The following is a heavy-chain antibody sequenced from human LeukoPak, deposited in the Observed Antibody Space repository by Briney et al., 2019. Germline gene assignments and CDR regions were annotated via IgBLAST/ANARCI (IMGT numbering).Heavy chain of an antibody. D-gene: IGHD6-19*01. CDR2: ISWNSGSI. V-gene: IGHV3-9*01. Sequence: GRSLRLSCAASGFTFDDYAMHWVRQAPGKGLEWVSGISWNSGSIGYADSVKGRFTISRDNAKNSLYLQMNSLRAEDTALYYCAKDIHSSGWFDYWGQGTLVTVSS. J-gene: IGHJ4*02. CDR1: GFTFDDYA. CDR3: AKDIHSSGWFDY.